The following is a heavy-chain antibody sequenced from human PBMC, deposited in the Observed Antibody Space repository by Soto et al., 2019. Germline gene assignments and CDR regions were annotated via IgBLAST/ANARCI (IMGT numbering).Heavy chain of an antibody. D-gene: IGHD6-19*01. CDR3: ARKGVAGTIYYYHGMDV. V-gene: IGHV5-51*01. Sequence: PGEALKISCKGSGDSFCNYWIVWVRQMPGKGLEWMGIIYPGDSDTTYSPSFQGQVTISADKSSSTAYLQWSSLKASDTAMYYCARKGVAGTIYYYHGMDVWGQGTTVTVSS. J-gene: IGHJ6*02. CDR1: GDSFCNYW. CDR2: IYPGDSDT.